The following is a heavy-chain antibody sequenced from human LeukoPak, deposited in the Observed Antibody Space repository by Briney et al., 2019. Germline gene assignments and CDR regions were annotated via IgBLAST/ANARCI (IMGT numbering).Heavy chain of an antibody. CDR2: MSDSGNT. D-gene: IGHD1-1*01. CDR1: GGAINSGGNC. CDR3: ARGATTTGDFDY. Sequence: PSQTLSLTCTVSGGAINSGGNCWSWIRQHPGKGLEWIGYMSDSGNTYYNPSLKSRVTISVDTSKNQFSLKLRSLTAADTAIYFCARGATTTGDFDYWGRGTLVTVSS. V-gene: IGHV4-31*03. J-gene: IGHJ4*02.